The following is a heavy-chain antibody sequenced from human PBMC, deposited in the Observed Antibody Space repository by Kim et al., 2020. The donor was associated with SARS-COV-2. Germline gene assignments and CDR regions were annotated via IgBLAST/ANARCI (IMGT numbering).Heavy chain of an antibody. CDR2: ISGTGSST. CDR3: AKGMVQRITIFGVERIGYYFDY. D-gene: IGHD3-3*01. J-gene: IGHJ4*02. V-gene: IGHV3-23*01. CDR1: GFTFSPYA. Sequence: GGSLRLSCAASGFTFSPYAMSWVRQAPGKGLEWVSGISGTGSSTYYADSVTGRFTISRDNSKNTLFLEMNSLRVDDTATYYCAKGMVQRITIFGVERIGYYFDYWGQGTLVTVSS.